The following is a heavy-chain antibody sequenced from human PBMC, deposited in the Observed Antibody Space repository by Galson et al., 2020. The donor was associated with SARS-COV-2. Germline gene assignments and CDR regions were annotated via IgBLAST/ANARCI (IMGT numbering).Heavy chain of an antibody. CDR1: EFTLSNYA. D-gene: IGHD6-19*01. CDR3: AKVGDSSGWFDFDY. V-gene: IGHV3-23*01. J-gene: IGHJ4*02. CDR2: IRGGGGGT. Sequence: GGSLRLSCAASEFTLSNYAMSWVRQAPGKGLEWVSGIRGGGGGTYYADSVKGRFTLSRDNSKNTLYLQMNSLTAEDTAVYYCAKVGDSSGWFDFDYWGQGTRVTGSS.